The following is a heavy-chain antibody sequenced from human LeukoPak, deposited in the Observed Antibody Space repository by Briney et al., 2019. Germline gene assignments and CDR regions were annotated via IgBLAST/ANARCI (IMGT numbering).Heavy chain of an antibody. CDR3: ASRSAYCGGDCYRDY. CDR1: GFTFSSYA. J-gene: IGHJ4*02. D-gene: IGHD2-21*02. V-gene: IGHV3-23*01. CDR2: ISGSGGST. Sequence: GGSLRLSCAASGFTFSSYAMSWVRQAPGKGLEWVSAISGSGGSTYYADSVKGRFTISRDNSKNTLYLQMYSLRAEDTAVYYCASRSAYCGGDCYRDYWGQGTLVTVSS.